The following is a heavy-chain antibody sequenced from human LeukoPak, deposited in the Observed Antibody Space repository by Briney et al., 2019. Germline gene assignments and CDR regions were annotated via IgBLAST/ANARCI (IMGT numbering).Heavy chain of an antibody. Sequence: GASLRLSCAGAGIIFSNAWMNWVRLAPGKGLELVGRFKSKYDGGTTDHAADAKGRFTISRDDSKNTVYLQMNSLKTEDTAVYYCNTGRYYFDYWGQGTLGTVSS. CDR3: NTGRYYFDY. CDR1: GIIFSNAW. J-gene: IGHJ4*02. CDR2: FKSKYDGGTT. V-gene: IGHV3-15*01.